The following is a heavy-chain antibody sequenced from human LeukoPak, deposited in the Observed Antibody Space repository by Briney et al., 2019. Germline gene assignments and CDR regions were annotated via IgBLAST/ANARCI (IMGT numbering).Heavy chain of an antibody. J-gene: IGHJ4*02. CDR1: GGSISSYY. D-gene: IGHD4-17*01. CDR3: AREYGDYDAY. Sequence: SETLSLTCTVSGGSISSYYWSWLRQPPGKGLEWIGYIYYSGSTYYNPSLKSRVTISVDTSKNQFSLKLSSVTAADTAVYYCAREYGDYDAYWGQGTLVTVSS. V-gene: IGHV4-59*04. CDR2: IYYSGST.